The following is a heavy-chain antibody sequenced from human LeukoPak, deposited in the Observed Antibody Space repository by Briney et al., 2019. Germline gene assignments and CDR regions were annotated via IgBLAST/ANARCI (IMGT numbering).Heavy chain of an antibody. J-gene: IGHJ5*02. V-gene: IGHV3-66*01. CDR3: AKDRPTMVRGVPWFDP. CDR2: IYSGGST. CDR1: GFTVSSNY. D-gene: IGHD3-10*01. Sequence: GGSLRLSCAASGFTVSSNYMSWVRQAPGKGLEWVSVIYSGGSTYYADSVKGRFTISRDNSKNTLYLQMNSLRAEDTAVYYCAKDRPTMVRGVPWFDPWGQGTLVTVSS.